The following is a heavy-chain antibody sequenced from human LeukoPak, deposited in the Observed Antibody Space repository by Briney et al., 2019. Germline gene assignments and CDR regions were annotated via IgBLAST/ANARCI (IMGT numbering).Heavy chain of an antibody. Sequence: GESLKISCKGSGYNFASYWIAWVRQMPGKGLEWMGIIYPGDSDTRYSPSFQGQVTISADKSISTAYLQWSSLKASDTAMYYCARQQGFVAVAGDFDYWGQGTLVTVSS. CDR2: IYPGDSDT. J-gene: IGHJ4*02. CDR3: ARQQGFVAVAGDFDY. CDR1: GYNFASYW. V-gene: IGHV5-51*01. D-gene: IGHD6-19*01.